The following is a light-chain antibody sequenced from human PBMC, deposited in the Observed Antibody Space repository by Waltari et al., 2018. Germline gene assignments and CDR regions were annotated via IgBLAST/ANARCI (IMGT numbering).Light chain of an antibody. V-gene: IGKV1-17*01. CDR2: GAS. J-gene: IGKJ1*01. CDR3: LQYKSFPWT. CDR1: QDIRNE. Sequence: DIRMTQSPSSLSASVGDRVTITCRASQDIRNELGWYQQKPGQPPKRLIYGASTLQSGVPSRFSGSGSGTDFTLTISSLQPEDFTTYYCLQYKSFPWTFGQGTKVETK.